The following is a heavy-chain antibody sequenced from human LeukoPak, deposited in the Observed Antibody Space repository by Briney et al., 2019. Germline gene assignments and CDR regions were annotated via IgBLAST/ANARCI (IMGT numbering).Heavy chain of an antibody. CDR1: GFTVSSNY. V-gene: IGHV3-21*01. D-gene: IGHD6-13*01. J-gene: IGHJ4*02. CDR2: ISSSSSYI. CDR3: AEGGLRRSSWYGN. Sequence: GGSLRLSCAASGFTVSSNYMSWVRQAPGKGLEWVSSISSSSSYIYYADSVKGRFTISRDNAKNSLYLQMNSLRAEDTAVYYCAEGGLRRSSWYGNWGQGTLVTVSS.